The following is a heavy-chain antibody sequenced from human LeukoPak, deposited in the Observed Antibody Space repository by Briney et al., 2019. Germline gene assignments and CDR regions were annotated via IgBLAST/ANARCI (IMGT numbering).Heavy chain of an antibody. D-gene: IGHD2-21*02. V-gene: IGHV1-8*03. CDR1: GYTFTSYD. J-gene: IGHJ4*02. CDR3: ARDLSSHIVVVTAVFDY. Sequence: ASVKVSCKASGYTFTSYDINWVRQATGQGLEWMGWMNPNSGNTGYAQKFQGRVTITRDTSASTAYMELSSLRSEDTAVYYCARDLSSHIVVVTAVFDYWGQGTLVTVSS. CDR2: MNPNSGNT.